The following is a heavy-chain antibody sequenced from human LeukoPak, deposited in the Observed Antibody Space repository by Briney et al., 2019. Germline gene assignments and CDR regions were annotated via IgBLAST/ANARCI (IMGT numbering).Heavy chain of an antibody. Sequence: SETLSLTCAVYGGSFSGYYWSWIRQPPGKGLEWIGEINHSGSTNYNPSLKSRVTISVDTSKNQFSLKLSSVTAADTAVYYCARDRGGSAYCGGDCRNWFDPWGQGTLVTVSS. D-gene: IGHD2-21*02. CDR2: INHSGST. CDR1: GGSFSGYY. J-gene: IGHJ5*02. CDR3: ARDRGGSAYCGGDCRNWFDP. V-gene: IGHV4-34*01.